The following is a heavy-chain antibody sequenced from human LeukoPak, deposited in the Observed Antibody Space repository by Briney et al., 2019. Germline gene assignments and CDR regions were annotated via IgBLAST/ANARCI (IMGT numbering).Heavy chain of an antibody. J-gene: IGHJ4*02. CDR1: GGSFDGYY. CDR2: ITYDGST. Sequence: KASETLSLTCAVFGGSFDGYYWSWIRQPPGKGLEWIGEITYDGSTNYNPSLKSRVTISLDTSKNQLSLKLSSVTAADTAVYYCARDVGATPGYFDYWGQGTLVTVSS. V-gene: IGHV4-34*01. CDR3: ARDVGATPGYFDY. D-gene: IGHD1-26*01.